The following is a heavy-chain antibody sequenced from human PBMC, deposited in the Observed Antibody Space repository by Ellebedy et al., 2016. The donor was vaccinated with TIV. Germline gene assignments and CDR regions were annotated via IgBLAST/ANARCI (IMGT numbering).Heavy chain of an antibody. CDR2: IDHSGTS. D-gene: IGHD6-6*01. Sequence: SETLSLTXTVSGDYIGDDYWSWIRQPPGKPLEWIGYIDHSGTSSYNPSLRGRVTVSIDTSRNQLSLMLTSVSAADTAIYYCARQKYYFDVWGQGAQVTVSS. CDR1: GDYIGDDY. V-gene: IGHV4-59*08. CDR3: ARQKYYFDV. J-gene: IGHJ4*02.